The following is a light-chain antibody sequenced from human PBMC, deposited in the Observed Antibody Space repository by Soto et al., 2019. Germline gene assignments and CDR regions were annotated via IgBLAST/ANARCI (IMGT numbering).Light chain of an antibody. Sequence: QSALTQPRSVSGSPGQSVTISCTGTSGDVGNYIYVSWYQQHPGKAPKLMIYDVTKRPSGVPDRFSGSKSGNTASLTISGLQAEDEADYYCCSYAGSYTYVFGTGTKVTVL. CDR3: CSYAGSYTYV. CDR2: DVT. J-gene: IGLJ1*01. CDR1: SGDVGNYIY. V-gene: IGLV2-11*01.